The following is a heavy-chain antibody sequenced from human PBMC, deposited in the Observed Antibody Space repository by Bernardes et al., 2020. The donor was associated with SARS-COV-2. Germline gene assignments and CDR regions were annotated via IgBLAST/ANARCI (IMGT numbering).Heavy chain of an antibody. V-gene: IGHV3-30*18. D-gene: IGHD3-10*01. CDR3: AKASGTMVRGVTLY. CDR2: ISYDGSNK. Sequence: GGSLRLSCAASGFTFSSYGMHWVRQAPGKGLEWVAVISYDGSNKYYGDSVKGRFTISRDNSKNTLDLQMNSLRAEDTAVYYCAKASGTMVRGVTLYWGQGTLVTVSS. J-gene: IGHJ4*02. CDR1: GFTFSSYG.